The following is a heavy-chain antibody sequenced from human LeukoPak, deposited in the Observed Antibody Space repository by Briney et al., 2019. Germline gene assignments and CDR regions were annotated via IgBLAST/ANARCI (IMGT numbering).Heavy chain of an antibody. CDR1: VFTFSSYA. D-gene: IGHD6-19*01. J-gene: IGHJ4*02. CDR3: ARAPQYSSGPFDY. CDR2: ISGSGGST. V-gene: IGHV3-23*01. Sequence: GGSLRLSCAASVFTFSSYAMSWVRQAPGKGLEWVSAISGSGGSTYYADSVKGRFTISRDNSKNTLCLQMNSLRAEDTAVYYCARAPQYSSGPFDYWGQGTLATVSS.